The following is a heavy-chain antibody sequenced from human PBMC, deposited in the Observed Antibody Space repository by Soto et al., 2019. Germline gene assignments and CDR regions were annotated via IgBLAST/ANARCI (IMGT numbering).Heavy chain of an antibody. CDR3: ARDVGYCSSTSCYHVFDY. CDR1: GGSMSSYY. V-gene: IGHV4-4*07. D-gene: IGHD2-2*01. J-gene: IGHJ4*01. Sequence: PSETLSLTCTVSGGSMSSYYWTWIRQPAGKGLEWIGRVYSSGGTHYNPSLKSRVTISLDTSKNQFSLRLLSVTAADTAVYYCARDVGYCSSTSCYHVFDYSGHGTLVTVSS. CDR2: VYSSGGT.